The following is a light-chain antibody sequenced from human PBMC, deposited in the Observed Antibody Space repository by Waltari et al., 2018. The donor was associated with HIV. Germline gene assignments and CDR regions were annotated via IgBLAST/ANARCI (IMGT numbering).Light chain of an antibody. CDR2: EVN. J-gene: IGLJ1*01. V-gene: IGLV2-8*01. CDR3: SSYGGTDTYV. CDR1: RSDVGAYAY. Sequence: SALTQPPSASASVGQSVSISCTGTRSDVGAYAYVPWYQQHPGKAPKVIIYEVNKRPSGVPHRFSGSKAGNTASLTVAGLQADDEADYFCSSYGGTDTYVFGSGTKVSVL.